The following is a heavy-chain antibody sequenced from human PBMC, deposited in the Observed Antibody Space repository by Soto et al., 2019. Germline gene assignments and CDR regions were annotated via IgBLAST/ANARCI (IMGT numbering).Heavy chain of an antibody. CDR2: IDTVNGNT. D-gene: IGHD3-10*01. J-gene: IGHJ4*02. V-gene: IGHV1-3*04. CDR1: RYTFSKFT. Sequence: ASVKVSCKASRYTFSKFTIHWVRQAPGHRLEWMGWIDTVNGNTKSSQNFQGRVTITRDTSATTVYMELSSLRSEDTAVYYCARNDYYGSGSPFFDYWGQGTLVTVSS. CDR3: ARNDYYGSGSPFFDY.